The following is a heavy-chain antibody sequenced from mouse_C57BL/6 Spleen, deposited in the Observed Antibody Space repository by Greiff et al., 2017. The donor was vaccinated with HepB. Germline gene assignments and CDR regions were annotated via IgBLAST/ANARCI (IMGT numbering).Heavy chain of an antibody. D-gene: IGHD2-13*01. J-gene: IGHJ2*01. Sequence: QVHVKQPGAELVKPGASVKMSCKASGYTFTSYWITWVKQRPGQGLEWIGDIYPGSGSTNYNEKFKSKATLTVDTSSSTAYMQLSSLTSEDSAVYYCARGEISLYFDYWGQGTTLTVSS. V-gene: IGHV1-55*01. CDR3: ARGEISLYFDY. CDR1: GYTFTSYW. CDR2: IYPGSGST.